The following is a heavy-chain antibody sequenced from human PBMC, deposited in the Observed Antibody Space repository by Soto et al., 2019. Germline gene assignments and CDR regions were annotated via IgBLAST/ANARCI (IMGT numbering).Heavy chain of an antibody. J-gene: IGHJ4*01. CDR2: IFWDDDK. CDR1: GFSLSTIGVA. CDR3: ARIFDFWTRYYFSY. Sequence: SGPTLVNPTQTLTLTCTFSGFSLSTIGVAVGWIRQAPRKAPEWLAFIFWDDDKRYSPSLENRLTITKDTSKNQVVLTMTNMDPVDNAKYYCARIFDFWTRYYFSYWDRGTLVTVSS. V-gene: IGHV2-5*02. D-gene: IGHD3-3*01.